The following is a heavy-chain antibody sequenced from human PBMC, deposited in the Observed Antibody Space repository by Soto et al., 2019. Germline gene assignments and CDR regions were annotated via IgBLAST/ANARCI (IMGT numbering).Heavy chain of an antibody. CDR3: ARATAITQCAAGVEAFDI. J-gene: IGHJ3*02. V-gene: IGHV3-74*01. D-gene: IGHD2-21*02. Sequence: EVQLVESGGGLVQPGGSLRLSCAASGFTFSNYGMHWVRQAPGKGLVWVSRINSDGSSTSYADSVKGGFTISRDNAKNTLYVQMNSLRAEDTAVYYCARATAITQCAAGVEAFDIWGLGTMVTVSS. CDR1: GFTFSNYG. CDR2: INSDGSST.